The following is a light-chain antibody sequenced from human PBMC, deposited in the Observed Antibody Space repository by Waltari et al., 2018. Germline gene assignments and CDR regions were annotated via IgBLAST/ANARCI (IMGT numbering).Light chain of an antibody. CDR1: SSDDGGYNY. CDR2: EVS. V-gene: IGLV2-14*01. J-gene: IGLJ1*01. CDR3: SSYTSSSTPYV. Sequence: QSALTQPASVSGSPGQSITIPCTGTSSDDGGYNYVSWYQQHPGKAPKLRIYEVSNRPSGVSNRFSGSKSGNTASLTISGLQAEDEADYYCSSYTSSSTPYVFGTGTKVTVL.